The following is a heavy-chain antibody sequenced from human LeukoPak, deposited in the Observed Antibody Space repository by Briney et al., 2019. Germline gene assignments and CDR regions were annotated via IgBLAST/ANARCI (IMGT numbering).Heavy chain of an antibody. V-gene: IGHV4-59*01. Sequence: PSETLSLTCTVSGGSISSYYWSWIRQPPGKGLEWIGYIYYSGSTNYNPSLKSRVTISVDTSKNQFSLKLSPVTAADSAVYYCARERVADIRGYFYYGMDVWGKGTTVTVSS. CDR1: GGSISSYY. D-gene: IGHD6-19*01. J-gene: IGHJ6*04. CDR3: ARERVADIRGYFYYGMDV. CDR2: IYYSGST.